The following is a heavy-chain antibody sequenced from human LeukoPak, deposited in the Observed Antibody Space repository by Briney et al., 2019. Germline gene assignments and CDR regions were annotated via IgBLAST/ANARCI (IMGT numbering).Heavy chain of an antibody. CDR3: ARSSGVFDWLFPGLDYYMDV. CDR2: ISSSSSTI. V-gene: IGHV3-48*01. J-gene: IGHJ6*03. CDR1: GFTFSSYG. D-gene: IGHD3-9*01. Sequence: GGTLRLSCAASGFTFSSYGMSWVRQAPGKGLEWVSYISSSSSTIYYADSVKGRFTISRDNAKNSLYLQMNSLRAEDTAVYYCARSSGVFDWLFPGLDYYMDVWGKGTTVTVSS.